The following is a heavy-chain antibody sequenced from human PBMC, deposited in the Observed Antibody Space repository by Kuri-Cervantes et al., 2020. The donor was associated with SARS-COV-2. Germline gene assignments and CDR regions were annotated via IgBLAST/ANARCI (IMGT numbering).Heavy chain of an antibody. J-gene: IGHJ1*01. Sequence: SETLSLTCTVSGGSVSSGSYYWSWIRQPPGKGLEWIGCIYYSGSTNYNPSLKSRATISVDTSKNQFSLKLSSVTAADTAVYYCARTRFLEWSYIQHWGQGTLVTVSS. D-gene: IGHD3-3*01. CDR1: GGSVSSGSYY. CDR3: ARTRFLEWSYIQH. CDR2: IYYSGST. V-gene: IGHV4-61*01.